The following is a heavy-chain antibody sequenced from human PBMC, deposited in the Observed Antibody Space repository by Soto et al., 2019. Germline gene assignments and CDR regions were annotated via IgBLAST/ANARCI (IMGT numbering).Heavy chain of an antibody. CDR1: GGSISSYY. D-gene: IGHD2-8*01. CDR2: IYYSGST. CDR3: ARVRIGLMGHTMDV. Sequence: SETLSLTCTVSGGSISSYYWSWIRQPPGKGLEWIGYIYYSGSTNYNPSLKSRVTISVDTSKNQFSLKLSSVTAADTAVYYCARVRIGLMGHTMDVWGKGTTVTVSS. J-gene: IGHJ6*03. V-gene: IGHV4-59*01.